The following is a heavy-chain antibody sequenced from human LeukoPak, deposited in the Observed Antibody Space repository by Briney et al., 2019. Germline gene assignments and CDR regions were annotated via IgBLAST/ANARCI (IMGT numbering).Heavy chain of an antibody. CDR2: ISYDGNNK. CDR1: GFTFSRFA. CDR3: AKLVGGYDINPFDY. V-gene: IGHV3-30*18. D-gene: IGHD5-12*01. Sequence: GGSLRLSCAASGFTFSRFAMHWVRQAPGKGLEYVAVISYDGNNKYYADSVKGRFTISRDNSKNTLYLQMNSLRAEDTAVYYCAKLVGGYDINPFDYWGQGTLVTVSS. J-gene: IGHJ4*02.